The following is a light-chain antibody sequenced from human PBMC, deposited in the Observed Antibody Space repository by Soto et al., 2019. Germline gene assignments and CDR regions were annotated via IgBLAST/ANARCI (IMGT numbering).Light chain of an antibody. CDR1: QSVRNS. CDR2: GIS. V-gene: IGKV3-20*01. J-gene: IGKJ5*01. Sequence: EIVLTQSPATLSMSPGERATLTCRASQSVRNSLAWYQQKAGQAPRLLISGISTRATGISARFSGSGSGTDFTLTISRLEPEDFAVYHCQQYGSSPLITFGQGTRLEIK. CDR3: QQYGSSPLIT.